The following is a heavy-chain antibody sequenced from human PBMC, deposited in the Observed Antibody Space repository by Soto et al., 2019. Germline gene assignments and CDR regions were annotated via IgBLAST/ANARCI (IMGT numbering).Heavy chain of an antibody. D-gene: IGHD3-3*01. CDR1: GYTXTELS. Sequence: SXKVSFTVAGYTXTELSMNLGRQAPGKGLEWMGGFDPEDGETIYAQKFQGRVNMNEDTSTDTAYMDLSSLRSADTAVYYCETGAADYDFWSGYYRLDYWGQGTLVTVSS. J-gene: IGHJ4*02. CDR2: FDPEDGET. CDR3: ETGAADYDFWSGYYRLDY. V-gene: IGHV1-24*01.